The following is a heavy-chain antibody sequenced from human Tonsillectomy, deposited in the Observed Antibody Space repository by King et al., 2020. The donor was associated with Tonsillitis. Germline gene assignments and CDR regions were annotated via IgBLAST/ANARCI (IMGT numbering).Heavy chain of an antibody. D-gene: IGHD2-21*01. CDR1: GYTFSGCY. CDR3: ARDTIFDGESMGWFDL. Sequence: EQLVQSGTEVKRPGASVKVSCQASGYTFSGCYIHWVRQAPGQGLEWMGWINPHNGLTKYAQKFQDRVTMTRDTSADTANMELTRLGSDDTAVYYCARDTIFDGESMGWFDLWGQGTLVTVS. CDR2: INPHNGLT. V-gene: IGHV1-2*02. J-gene: IGHJ5*02.